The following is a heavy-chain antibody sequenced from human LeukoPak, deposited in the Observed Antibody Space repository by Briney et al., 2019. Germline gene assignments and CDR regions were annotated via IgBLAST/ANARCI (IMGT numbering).Heavy chain of an antibody. V-gene: IGHV3-48*03. D-gene: IGHD3-10*01. CDR3: ARQGWFGELTRGYFAY. CDR2: ISSSGSTI. CDR1: GFTFSSYE. Sequence: GGSLRLSCAASGFTFSSYEMNWVRQAPGKGLEWVSYISSSGSTIYYADSVKGRFTISRDNAKNSLYLQMNSLRAEDTAVYYCARQGWFGELTRGYFAYWGQGTLATVSS. J-gene: IGHJ4*02.